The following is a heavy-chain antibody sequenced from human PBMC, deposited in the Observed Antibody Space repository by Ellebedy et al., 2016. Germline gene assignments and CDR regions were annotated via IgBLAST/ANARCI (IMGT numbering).Heavy chain of an antibody. J-gene: IGHJ6*04. CDR2: ISYDGSNK. Sequence: GESLKISXAASGYTFSSYGMHWVRQAPGKGLEWVAVISYDGSNKYYADSVKGRFTISRDNSKNTLYLQMNSLRPEDTAVYYCARGSITVFGGVDVWGKGTTVTVSS. CDR1: GYTFSSYG. D-gene: IGHD3-3*01. CDR3: ARGSITVFGGVDV. V-gene: IGHV3-30*03.